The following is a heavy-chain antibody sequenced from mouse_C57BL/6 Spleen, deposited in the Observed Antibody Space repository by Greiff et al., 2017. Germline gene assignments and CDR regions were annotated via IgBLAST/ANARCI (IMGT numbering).Heavy chain of an antibody. Sequence: QVQLQQSDAELVKPGASVKISCKVSGYTFTDHTIHWMKQRPEQGLEWIGYIYPRDGSTKYNEKFKGKATLTADKSSSTAYMQLNSLTSEDSAVYFCAIQDYYGSSYSAMDYWGQGTSVTVSS. CDR2: IYPRDGST. D-gene: IGHD1-1*01. V-gene: IGHV1-78*01. J-gene: IGHJ4*01. CDR3: AIQDYYGSSYSAMDY. CDR1: GYTFTDHT.